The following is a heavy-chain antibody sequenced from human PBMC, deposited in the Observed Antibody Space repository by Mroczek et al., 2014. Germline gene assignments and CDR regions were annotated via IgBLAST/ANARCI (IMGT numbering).Heavy chain of an antibody. J-gene: IGHJ4*02. Sequence: QVQLQQWGAGLLKPSETLSLTCAVYGGSFSGYYWSWIRQPPGKGLEWIGEINHSGSTNYNPSLKSRVTISVDTSKNQFSLKLSSVTAADTAVYYCASWGGSDCSSTSCYTPAYYFDYWGQGTLVTVSS. CDR2: INHSGST. CDR3: ASWGGSDCSSTSCYTPAYYFDY. D-gene: IGHD2-2*02. CDR1: GGSFSGYY. V-gene: IGHV4-34*01.